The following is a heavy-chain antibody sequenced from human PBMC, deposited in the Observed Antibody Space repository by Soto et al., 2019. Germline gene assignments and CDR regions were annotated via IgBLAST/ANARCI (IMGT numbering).Heavy chain of an antibody. CDR3: ARQQQQAGTYYYYGMDV. D-gene: IGHD6-19*01. CDR2: ISAYNGNT. Sequence: QVQLVQSGAEVKKPGASVKVSCKASGYTFTSYGISWVRQAPGQGLEWMGWISAYNGNTNYAQKLQGRVTMTTDTSXSXDYMELRSLRSDDTAVYYCARQQQQAGTYYYYGMDVWGQGTTVTVSS. V-gene: IGHV1-18*01. J-gene: IGHJ6*02. CDR1: GYTFTSYG.